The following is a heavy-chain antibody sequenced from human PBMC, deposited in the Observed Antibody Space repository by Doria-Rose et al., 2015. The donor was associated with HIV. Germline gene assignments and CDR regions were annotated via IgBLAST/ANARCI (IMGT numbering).Heavy chain of an antibody. CDR3: ARIKSSRWYHKYYFDF. CDR2: IFSDDDR. J-gene: IGHJ4*02. Sequence: QITLKESGPVLVKPTETLTLTCTVSGVSLSSPGMGVSWIRQPPGKALEWLANIFSDDDRSYKPSLKSRLTIPRGTSKSQVVLTMTDMDPVDTATYYCARIKSSRWYHKYYFDFWGQGTLVIVSA. D-gene: IGHD6-13*01. CDR1: GVSLSSPGMG. V-gene: IGHV2-26*01.